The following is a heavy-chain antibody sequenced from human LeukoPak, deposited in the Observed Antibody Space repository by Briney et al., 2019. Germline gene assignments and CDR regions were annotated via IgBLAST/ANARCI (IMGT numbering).Heavy chain of an antibody. Sequence: GGSLRLSCAASGFTFSSYGMHWVRQVAGKGLEWVSLVSIAGDTYYPGSVKGRFTVSRENAKNSSFLQMNDLRAGDTAVYYCARGSSGYKLKLYMDVWGKGTTVTISS. V-gene: IGHV3-13*01. CDR3: ARGSSGYKLKLYMDV. CDR2: VSIAGDT. D-gene: IGHD3-22*01. J-gene: IGHJ6*03. CDR1: GFTFSSYG.